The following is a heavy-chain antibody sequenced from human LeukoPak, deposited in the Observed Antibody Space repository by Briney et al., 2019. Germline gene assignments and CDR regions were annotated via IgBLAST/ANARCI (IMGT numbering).Heavy chain of an antibody. CDR3: ARGRTTVGKVYYFDY. D-gene: IGHD4-23*01. Sequence: PSETLSLTCAVSGSSISSGYYWSWIRQPPGKGLEWIGYIYYSGSTNCNPSLKSRVTISVDTSKNQFSLKLSSVTAADTAVYYCARGRTTVGKVYYFDYWGQGTLVTVSS. V-gene: IGHV4-61*01. J-gene: IGHJ4*02. CDR2: IYYSGST. CDR1: GSSISSGYY.